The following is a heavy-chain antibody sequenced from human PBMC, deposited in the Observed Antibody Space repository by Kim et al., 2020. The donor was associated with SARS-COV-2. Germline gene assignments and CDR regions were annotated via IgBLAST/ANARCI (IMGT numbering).Heavy chain of an antibody. J-gene: IGHJ6*03. CDR2: MNPNSGNT. Sequence: ASVKVSCKASGYTFTSYDINWVRQATGQGLEWMGWMNPNSGNTGYAQKFQGRVTMTRNTSISTAYMELSSLRSEDTAVYYCARELKGMNWNYAFPNDEKDYYYYYMDVWGKGTTVTVSS. V-gene: IGHV1-8*01. D-gene: IGHD1-7*01. CDR3: ARELKGMNWNYAFPNDEKDYYYYYMDV. CDR1: GYTFTSYD.